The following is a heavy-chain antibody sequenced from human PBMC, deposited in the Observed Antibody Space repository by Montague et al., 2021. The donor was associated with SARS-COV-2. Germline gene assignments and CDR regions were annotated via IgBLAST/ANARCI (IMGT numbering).Heavy chain of an antibody. CDR2: VYYTGSN. Sequence: SETLSLTCTVSGGSINSTTYYWAWIRQPPGKGLEWIGSVYYTGSNYYNPSLQSRGTMSVDTSKKHLSPKLISVTAADTAVYYCVRFAYRLLFIAAYYGMDVWGQGTTVTVSS. J-gene: IGHJ6*02. CDR3: VRFAYRLLFIAAYYGMDV. CDR1: GGSINSTTYY. D-gene: IGHD2-2*01. V-gene: IGHV4-39*02.